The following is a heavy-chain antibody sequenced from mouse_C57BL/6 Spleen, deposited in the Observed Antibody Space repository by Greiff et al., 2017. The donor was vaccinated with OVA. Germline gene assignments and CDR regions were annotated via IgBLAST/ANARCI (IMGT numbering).Heavy chain of an antibody. CDR3: ARGDFAY. J-gene: IGHJ3*01. CDR1: GYTFTSYW. CDR2: IDPSDSYT. V-gene: IGHV1-69*01. Sequence: QVQLQQSGAELVMPGASVKLSCKASGYTFTSYWMNWVKQRPGQGLEWIGEIDPSDSYTNYNQKFKGKSTLTVDKSSSTAYMQLSSLTSEDSAVYYCARGDFAYWGQGTLVTVSA.